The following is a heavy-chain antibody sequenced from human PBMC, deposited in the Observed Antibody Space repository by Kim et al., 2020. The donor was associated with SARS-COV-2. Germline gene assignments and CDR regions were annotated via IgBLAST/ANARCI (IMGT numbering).Heavy chain of an antibody. V-gene: IGHV3-30-3*01. J-gene: IGHJ1*01. CDR2: ISYDGSNK. CDR1: GFTFSSYA. D-gene: IGHD3-22*01. Sequence: GGSLRLSCAASGFTFSSYAMHWVRQAPGKGLEWVAVISYDGSNKYYADSVKGRFTISRDNSKNTLYLQMNSLRAEDTAVYYCARDRYWTNYYDSSGYSWSFQHWGQGTLVTVSS. CDR3: ARDRYWTNYYDSSGYSWSFQH.